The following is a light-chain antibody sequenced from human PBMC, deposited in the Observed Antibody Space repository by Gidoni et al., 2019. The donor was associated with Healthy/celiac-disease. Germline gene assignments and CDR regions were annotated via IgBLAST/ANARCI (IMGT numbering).Light chain of an antibody. J-gene: IGKJ3*01. CDR2: HTS. Sequence: DIQMTQSPSSLSASIGETVTITCRASQAINNYLAWFQQKPGKAPESLIDHTSKLQSGVPSKFTGRGSGTEFTLTITSLQPEDFATYFCQQYLTYPLTFGPGTKVDIK. V-gene: IGKV1-16*02. CDR3: QQYLTYPLT. CDR1: QAINNY.